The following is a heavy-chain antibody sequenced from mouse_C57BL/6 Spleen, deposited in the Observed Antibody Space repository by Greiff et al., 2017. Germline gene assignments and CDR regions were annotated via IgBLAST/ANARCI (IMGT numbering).Heavy chain of an antibody. J-gene: IGHJ3*01. D-gene: IGHD1-1*01. V-gene: IGHV14-2*01. CDR1: GFNIKDYY. Sequence: DVHLVESGAELVKPGASVKLSCTASGFNIKDYYMHWVKQRTEQGLEWIGRIDPEDGETKYAPKFQGKATITADTSSNTAYLQLSSLTSEDTAVYYGARDYGSTWFAYWGQGTLVTVSA. CDR3: ARDYGSTWFAY. CDR2: IDPEDGET.